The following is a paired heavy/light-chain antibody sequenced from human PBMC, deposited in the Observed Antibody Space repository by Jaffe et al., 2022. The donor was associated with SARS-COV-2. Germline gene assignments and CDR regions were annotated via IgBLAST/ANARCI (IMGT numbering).Heavy chain of an antibody. CDR2: VSIYNGNT. CDR3: ARMGWSCSGTSCSKYHHYGMDV. D-gene: IGHD2-2*01. CDR1: GYTFTNYD. V-gene: IGHV1-18*01. Sequence: QVQLLQSGAEVKKPGASVKVSCKASGYTFTNYDFSWVRQAPGQGLEWMGWVSIYNGNTKYAQKLQGRVTMTTDTSTSTAYMDLRSLRSDDTAIYYCARMGWSCSGTSCSKYHHYGMDVWGQGTTVTVSS. J-gene: IGHJ6*02.
Light chain of an antibody. CDR3: QQHGSSPPYT. V-gene: IGKV3-20*01. CDR2: GTS. J-gene: IGKJ2*01. Sequence: EIVLTQSPGTLSLSPGERATLSCRASQSVSSSYLAWYQQKPGQAPRLLIYGTSSRATGIPDRFSGSGSGTDFTLTISRLEPEDFAVYYCQQHGSSPPYTFGQGTKLEIK. CDR1: QSVSSSY.